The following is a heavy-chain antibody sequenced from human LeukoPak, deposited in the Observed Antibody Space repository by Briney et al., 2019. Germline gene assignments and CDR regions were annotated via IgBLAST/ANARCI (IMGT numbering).Heavy chain of an antibody. J-gene: IGHJ6*04. Sequence: GGSLRLSCAASGFSFSSYWMSWVCQAPGKGLEWVANIKQDGSEKYYVDSVKGRFTISRDNAKNSLHLQMNSLRAEDTAVYYCAELGITMIGGVWGKGTTVTISS. CDR3: AELGITMIGGV. CDR2: IKQDGSEK. D-gene: IGHD3-10*02. CDR1: GFSFSSYW. V-gene: IGHV3-7*01.